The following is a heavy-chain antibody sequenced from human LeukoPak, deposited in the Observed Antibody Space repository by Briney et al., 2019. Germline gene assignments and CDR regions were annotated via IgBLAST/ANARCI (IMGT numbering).Heavy chain of an antibody. CDR1: GFTFSSYA. J-gene: IGHJ5*02. CDR2: ISGSGGST. CDR3: AKFHGESSGYHWFDP. D-gene: IGHD3-22*01. V-gene: IGHV3-23*01. Sequence: QPGGSLRLSCAASGFTFSSYAMSWVRQAPGKGLEWVSAISGSGGSTYYADSVKGRFTISRDSSKNTLYLQMNSLRAEDTAVYYCAKFHGESSGYHWFDPWGQGTLVTVSS.